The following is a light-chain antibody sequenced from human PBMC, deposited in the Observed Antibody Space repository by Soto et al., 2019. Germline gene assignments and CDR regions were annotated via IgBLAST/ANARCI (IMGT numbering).Light chain of an antibody. CDR1: QSVSSN. CDR2: GAS. CDR3: QHYNNCPRT. J-gene: IGKJ2*01. V-gene: IGKV3-15*01. Sequence: EIVMTQSPATLSVSPGERATLSCRASQSVSSNLAWYQQKPGQAPRLLIYGASTRATGIPARFSGSGSGTEFTLTISSLQSEDFEVYYCQHYNNCPRTFGQGTKLEIK.